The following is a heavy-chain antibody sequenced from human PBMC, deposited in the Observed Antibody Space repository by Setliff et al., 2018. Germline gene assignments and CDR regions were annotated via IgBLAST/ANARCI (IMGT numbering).Heavy chain of an antibody. CDR3: VRNPLGPEASTPGGC. CDR1: GYSFISYD. V-gene: IGHV1-8*01. CDR2: MNPERDNT. Sequence: GASVKVSCKASGYSFISYDINWVRQAPGQGLEWVGWMNPERDNTGYAQKFQGRVTMTGHASINTAYMELTSLTSEDTAVYYCVRNPLGPEASTPGGCWGQGTLVTVSS. J-gene: IGHJ4*02. D-gene: IGHD3-16*01.